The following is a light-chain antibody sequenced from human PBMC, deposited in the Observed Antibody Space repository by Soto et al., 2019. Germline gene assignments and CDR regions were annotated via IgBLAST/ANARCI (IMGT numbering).Light chain of an antibody. CDR1: SSKIGAGYD. V-gene: IGLV1-40*01. CDR3: QSYDSSLSGWV. J-gene: IGLJ3*02. CDR2: GNS. Sequence: QSVLTQPPSVSGAPGQRVTISCTGSSSKIGAGYDVHWYQQLPGTAPKLLIYGNSNRPSGVPDRFSSSKTDTSASLAITGLQAEDEADYYCQSYDSSLSGWVFGGGTKLTVL.